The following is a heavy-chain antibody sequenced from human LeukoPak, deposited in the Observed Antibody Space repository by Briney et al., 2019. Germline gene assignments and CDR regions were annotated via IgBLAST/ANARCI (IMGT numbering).Heavy chain of an antibody. CDR3: ARVEDHDYGDYGTQSDAFDI. Sequence: GASVKVSCKASGYTFTGYYMHWVRQAPGHGLEWMGWINPNSGGTNYAQKFQGRVTMTRDTSISTAYMELSRLRSDDTAVYYCARVEDHDYGDYGTQSDAFDIWGQGTMVTVSS. J-gene: IGHJ3*02. D-gene: IGHD4-17*01. CDR2: INPNSGGT. CDR1: GYTFTGYY. V-gene: IGHV1-2*02.